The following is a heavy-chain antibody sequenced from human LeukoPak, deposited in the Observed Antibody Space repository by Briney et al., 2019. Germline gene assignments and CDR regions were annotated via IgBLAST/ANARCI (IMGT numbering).Heavy chain of an antibody. Sequence: SETLSLTCTVSGGSISSYYWSWIRQPPGKGLEWIGYIYYSGSTNYNPSLKSRVTISVDTSKNQFSLKLSSVTAADTAVYYCARVRGFGELLLKAASYYFDYWGQGTLVTVSS. CDR2: IYYSGST. CDR1: GGSISSYY. D-gene: IGHD3-10*01. CDR3: ARVRGFGELLLKAASYYFDY. J-gene: IGHJ4*02. V-gene: IGHV4-59*01.